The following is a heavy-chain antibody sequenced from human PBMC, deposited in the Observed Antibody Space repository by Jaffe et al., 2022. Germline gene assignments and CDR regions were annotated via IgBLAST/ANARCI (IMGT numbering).Heavy chain of an antibody. V-gene: IGHV3-7*05. CDR3: ARDRSSYYYGSGSYYPDAFDI. CDR2: IKQDGSEK. D-gene: IGHD3-10*01. J-gene: IGHJ3*02. Sequence: EVQLVESGGGLVQPGGSLRLSCAASGFTFSSYWMSWVRQAPGKGLEWVANIKQDGSEKYYVDSVKGRFTISRDNAKNSLYLQMNSLRAEDTAVYYCARDRSSYYYGSGSYYPDAFDIWGQGTMVTVSS. CDR1: GFTFSSYW.